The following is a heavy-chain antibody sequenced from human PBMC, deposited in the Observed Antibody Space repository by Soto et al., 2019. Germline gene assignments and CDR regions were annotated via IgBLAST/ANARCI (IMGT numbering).Heavy chain of an antibody. D-gene: IGHD2-21*02. CDR2: VSKDGSDK. CDR3: ARSYCGDNCALDY. V-gene: IGHV3-30-3*01. Sequence: ESGGGVVQPGRSLRLSCAASGFIFSSFPMHWVRQAPGKGLEWVAVVSKDGSDKHYADSVKGRFTISRDNSENTLHLQMNSLRPEDTGVYYCARSYCGDNCALDYWGQGTPVTVSS. J-gene: IGHJ4*02. CDR1: GFIFSSFP.